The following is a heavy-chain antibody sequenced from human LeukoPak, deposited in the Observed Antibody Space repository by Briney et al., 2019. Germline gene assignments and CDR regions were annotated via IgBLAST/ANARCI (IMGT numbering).Heavy chain of an antibody. CDR1: GFTFSSYA. J-gene: IGHJ4*02. D-gene: IGHD3-22*01. CDR3: AKSDGSAYYPFFY. CDR2: ISYDGSNK. V-gene: IGHV3-30*18. Sequence: GRSLRLSCGASGFTFSSYAMHWVRQAPGKGLEWVAVISYDGSNKYYADSVKGRFTISRDNSKNTLYLQMNSLRAEDTAVYYCAKSDGSAYYPFFYWGQGSLVTVSS.